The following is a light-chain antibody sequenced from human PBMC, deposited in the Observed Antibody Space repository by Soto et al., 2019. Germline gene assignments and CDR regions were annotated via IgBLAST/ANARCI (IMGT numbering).Light chain of an antibody. Sequence: QSALTQPDSVSGSTGQSITISCTGTSSDVGGYNYVSWYQQHPGKAPKLMIYEVSNRPSRVSNRFSGSKSGNTASLTISGLQAEDEADYYCISYTSSSTLGFGGGTKVTFL. J-gene: IGLJ3*02. CDR1: SSDVGGYNY. CDR3: ISYTSSSTLG. V-gene: IGLV2-14*01. CDR2: EVS.